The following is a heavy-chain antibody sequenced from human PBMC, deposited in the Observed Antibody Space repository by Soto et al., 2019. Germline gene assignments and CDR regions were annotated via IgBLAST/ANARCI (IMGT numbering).Heavy chain of an antibody. CDR3: ARAEAGNPNWFDP. CDR2: INHSGST. Sequence: QVQLQQWGAGLLKPSETLSITFAVSGVSFIGYQWSWIRQPPGKGLEWIGEINHSGSTNYNPSLKFRVAISAETSKYQFSLQQSSVTAADTAVYYCARAEAGNPNWFDPWGQGTLGSVSA. J-gene: IGHJ5*02. V-gene: IGHV4-34*01. CDR1: GVSFIGYQ.